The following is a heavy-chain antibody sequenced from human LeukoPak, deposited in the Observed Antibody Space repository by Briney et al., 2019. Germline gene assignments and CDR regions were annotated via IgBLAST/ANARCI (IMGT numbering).Heavy chain of an antibody. V-gene: IGHV3-23*01. CDR3: ASWVPDRGFDY. Sequence: QTGGSLRLSCAVTGFTFSSYVMRWVRQAPGKGLEWVSSISGSGGSTYYADSVKGRFTISRDNSKKTLYLQMNSLRADDTAVYYCASWVPDRGFDYWGQGTLVTVSS. CDR2: ISGSGGST. D-gene: IGHD3-10*01. CDR1: GFTFSSYV. J-gene: IGHJ4*02.